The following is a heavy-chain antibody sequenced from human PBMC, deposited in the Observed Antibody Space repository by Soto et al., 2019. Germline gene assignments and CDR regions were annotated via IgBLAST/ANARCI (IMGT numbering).Heavy chain of an antibody. CDR2: INEDGTKR. CDR3: TRWDGRCSGGSCFFDS. Sequence: EVQLVESGGSLVQSGGSLRLSCIASGFSLTQYWMSWVRPTPRKGLEWVAKINEDGTKRDYMESVEGRFTISRDNAKNSVSLQMNSLRADDTAVYFCTRWDGRCSGGSCFFDSWGQGTLVTVSS. CDR1: GFSLTQYW. V-gene: IGHV3-7*01. D-gene: IGHD2-15*01. J-gene: IGHJ4*02.